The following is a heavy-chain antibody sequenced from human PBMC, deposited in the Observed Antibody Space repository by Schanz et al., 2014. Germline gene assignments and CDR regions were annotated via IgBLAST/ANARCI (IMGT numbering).Heavy chain of an antibody. Sequence: QVQLQESGPGLVKPSETLSLTCTVSGGSISSYYWSWIRQPPGKGLEWIGYFYYSGSTNYNPSLKSRVTISVDPSKTQFPLKRGSVTAADTAVYYCARHRYSNYVYFDYWGQGTLVTVSS. CDR2: FYYSGST. CDR3: ARHRYSNYVYFDY. D-gene: IGHD4-4*01. CDR1: GGSISSYY. V-gene: IGHV4-59*08. J-gene: IGHJ4*02.